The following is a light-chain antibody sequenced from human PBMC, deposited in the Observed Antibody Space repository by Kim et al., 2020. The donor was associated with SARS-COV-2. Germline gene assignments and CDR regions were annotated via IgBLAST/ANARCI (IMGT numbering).Light chain of an antibody. V-gene: IGLV1-47*01. CDR2: SNN. CDR3: AAWDDSLSGRV. CDR1: SSNIGSNY. J-gene: IGLJ2*01. Sequence: ELTQPPSASGTPGQRVTISCSGSSSNIGSNYVYWYQQLPGTAPKLLIYSNNQRPSGVPDRFSGSKSGTSASLAISGLRSEDEADYYCAAWDDSLSGRVFGGGTQLTVL.